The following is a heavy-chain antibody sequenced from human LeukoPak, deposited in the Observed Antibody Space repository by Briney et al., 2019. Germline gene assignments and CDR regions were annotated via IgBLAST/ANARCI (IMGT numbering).Heavy chain of an antibody. CDR3: ARMGYCTRATCGGAFDF. CDR1: GYTFTSIT. Sequence: ASVKVSCKASGYTFTSITMNWVRQAPGQGLEWMGWINTNTENPAYAQGFTGRFVFSLDISVSTAYLQINSLKAEDTAVYYCARMGYCTRATCGGAFDFWGQGTLVTVSS. J-gene: IGHJ4*02. V-gene: IGHV7-4-1*02. D-gene: IGHD2-8*01. CDR2: INTNTENP.